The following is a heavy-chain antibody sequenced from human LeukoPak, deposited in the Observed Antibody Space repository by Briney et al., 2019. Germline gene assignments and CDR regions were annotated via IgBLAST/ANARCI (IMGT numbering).Heavy chain of an antibody. CDR2: IYTSGST. Sequence: NPSETLSLTCTVSGGSISSYYWSWIWQPAGKGLEWIGRIYTSGSTNYNPSLKSRVTMSVDTSKNQFSLKLSSVTAADTAVYYCAREAAATLQYFDYWGQGTLVTVSS. CDR1: GGSISSYY. J-gene: IGHJ4*02. CDR3: AREAAATLQYFDY. D-gene: IGHD6-13*01. V-gene: IGHV4-4*07.